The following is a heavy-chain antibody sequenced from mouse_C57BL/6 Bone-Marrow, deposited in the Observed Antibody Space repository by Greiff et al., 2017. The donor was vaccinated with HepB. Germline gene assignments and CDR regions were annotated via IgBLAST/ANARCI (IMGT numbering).Heavy chain of an antibody. CDR2: IYPRSGNT. CDR1: GYTFTSYG. D-gene: IGHD2-2*01. Sequence: QVQLQQSGAELARPGASVKLSCKASGYTFTSYGISWVKQRTGQGLEWIGEIYPRSGNTYYNEKFKGKATLTADKSSSTAYMELRSLTSEDSAVYFCARDRVWLRRRKNFDYWGQGTTLTVSS. CDR3: ARDRVWLRRRKNFDY. J-gene: IGHJ2*01. V-gene: IGHV1-81*01.